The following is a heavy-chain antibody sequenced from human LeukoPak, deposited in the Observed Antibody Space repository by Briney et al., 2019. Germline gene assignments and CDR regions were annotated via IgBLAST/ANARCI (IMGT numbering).Heavy chain of an antibody. CDR1: GFTFSSYS. CDR3: QVTQRITMIVVVDDFDY. V-gene: IGHV3-48*01. J-gene: IGHJ4*02. Sequence: GGSLRLSCAASGFTFSSYSMNWVRQAPGKGLEWVSYISSSSSTIYYADSVKGRFTISRDNAKNSLYLQVNSLRAEDTAVYYCQVTQRITMIVVVDDFDYWGQGTLVTVSS. D-gene: IGHD3-22*01. CDR2: ISSSSSTI.